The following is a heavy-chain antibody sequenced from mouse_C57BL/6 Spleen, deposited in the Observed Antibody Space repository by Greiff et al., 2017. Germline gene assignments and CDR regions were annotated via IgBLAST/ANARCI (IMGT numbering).Heavy chain of an antibody. V-gene: IGHV5-9*01. CDR1: GFTFSSYT. D-gene: IGHD2-3*01. CDR2: ISGGGGNT. J-gene: IGHJ3*01. CDR3: ARHGDGYPFAY. Sequence: EVNVVESGGGLVKPGGSLKLSCAASGFTFSSYTMSWVRQTPEKRLEWVATISGGGGNTYYPDSVKGRVTISRDNAKNTLYLQMSSLRSEDTALYYCARHGDGYPFAYWGQGTRVTVAA.